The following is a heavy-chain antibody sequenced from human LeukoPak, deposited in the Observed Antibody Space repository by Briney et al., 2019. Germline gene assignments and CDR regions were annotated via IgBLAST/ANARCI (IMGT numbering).Heavy chain of an antibody. J-gene: IGHJ4*02. V-gene: IGHV3-30*02. CDR1: GFTFNSYG. CDR3: ARASTMVRGEKGYYFDY. CDR2: IRNDGGDK. Sequence: GGSLRLSCAASGFTFNSYGMHWVRQAPGKGLEWVAFIRNDGGDKYYADSVKGRFTISRDNSKNTLYLQMNSLRAEDTAVYYCARASTMVRGEKGYYFDYWGQGTLVTVSS. D-gene: IGHD3-10*01.